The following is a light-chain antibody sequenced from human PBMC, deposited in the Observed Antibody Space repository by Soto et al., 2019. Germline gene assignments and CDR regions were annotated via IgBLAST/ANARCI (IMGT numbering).Light chain of an antibody. V-gene: IGKV3-11*01. CDR3: QQYNNWIT. CDR1: QSVSNY. J-gene: IGKJ5*01. CDR2: TAS. Sequence: EIMLTQSPATLSLSPGERATLSCRASQSVSNYLAWYQQKPGQAPRLLLYTASSRATGIPARFSGSGSGTDFTLTISSLQSEDFAVYYCQQYNNWITFGQGTRLEIK.